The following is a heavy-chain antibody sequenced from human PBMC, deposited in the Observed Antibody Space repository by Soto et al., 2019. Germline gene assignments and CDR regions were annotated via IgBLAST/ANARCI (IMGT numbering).Heavy chain of an antibody. D-gene: IGHD2-2*02. CDR1: GFTFSSYA. CDR2: ISGSGGST. Sequence: GGSLRLSCAASGFTFSSYAMSWVRQAPGKGLEWVSAISGSGGSTYYADSVKGRFTISRDNSKNTLYLQMNSLRAEDTAVYYCAKDREGYCSSTSCYTAFDIWGQGTMVTVSS. J-gene: IGHJ3*02. CDR3: AKDREGYCSSTSCYTAFDI. V-gene: IGHV3-23*01.